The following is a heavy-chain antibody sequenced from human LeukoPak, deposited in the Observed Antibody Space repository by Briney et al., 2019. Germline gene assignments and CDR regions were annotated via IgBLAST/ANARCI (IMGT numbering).Heavy chain of an antibody. J-gene: IGHJ4*02. CDR1: GFTFSRYS. CDR2: ISSSGSYI. V-gene: IGHV3-21*01. D-gene: IGHD5-18*01. CDR3: ARDVTLNVDTAVLHDY. Sequence: GGSLRLSCAASGFTFSRYSMNWVRQAPGKGLEWVSSISSSGSYIYYADSVKGRFTISRNNAKNSLYLQMNRLRAEDTVIYYCARDVTLNVDTAVLHDYWGQGTLVTVSS.